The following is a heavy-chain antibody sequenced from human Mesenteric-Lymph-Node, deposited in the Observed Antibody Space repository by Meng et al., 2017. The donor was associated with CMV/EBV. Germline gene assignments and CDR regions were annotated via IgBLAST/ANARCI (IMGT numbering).Heavy chain of an antibody. CDR2: VHYSGSP. J-gene: IGHJ4*02. D-gene: IGHD3-22*01. Sequence: SETLSLTCTVSGGSISSYYWSWIRQPPGKGLEWIGFVHYSGSPTYNPSLRSRVTISVDTSKNQFSLKLSSVTAADTAVYYCARRVGYYYDGSGYSPTYYFDYWGQGTLVTVSS. CDR1: GGSISSYY. V-gene: IGHV4-59*01. CDR3: ARRVGYYYDGSGYSPTYYFDY.